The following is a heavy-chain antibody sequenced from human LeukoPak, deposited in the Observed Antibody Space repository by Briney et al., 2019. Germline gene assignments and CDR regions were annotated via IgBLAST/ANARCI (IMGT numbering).Heavy chain of an antibody. Sequence: SSETLSLTCTVSGGSMNNYFWSWIRQPAGKGLEWVGRVRTSGTTDYNPSLKSRVTISVDTSKNQFSLKLTSVTAADTAVYYCARGSSSEHFDYWGQGTLVTVSS. J-gene: IGHJ4*02. V-gene: IGHV4-4*07. D-gene: IGHD6-25*01. CDR1: GGSMNNYF. CDR3: ARGSSSEHFDY. CDR2: VRTSGTT.